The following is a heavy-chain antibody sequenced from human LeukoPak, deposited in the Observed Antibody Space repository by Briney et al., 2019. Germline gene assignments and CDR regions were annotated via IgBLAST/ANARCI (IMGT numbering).Heavy chain of an antibody. V-gene: IGHV4-34*01. CDR3: ARDRGGSY. J-gene: IGHJ4*02. CDR1: GGSFSGYY. D-gene: IGHD1-26*01. CDR2: INHSGST. Sequence: SETLSLTCAVYGGSFSGYYWSWIRQPPGKGLEWIGEINHSGSTNYNPSLKSRVTISVDTSKNQFSLKLSSVTAADTAVYYCARDRGGSYWGQGTLVTVSS.